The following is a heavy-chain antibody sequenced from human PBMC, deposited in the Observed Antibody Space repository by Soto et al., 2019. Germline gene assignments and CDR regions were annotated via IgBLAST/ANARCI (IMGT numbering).Heavy chain of an antibody. Sequence: QVQLVQSGADVKTPGASVRVSCKASGYTFTGYYVHWVREAPGQGLEWMGWINPETGGTSYAQKFQGRVTLSRDTSIKTVYLELSRLRFDDAAVYFCARERYQVISDGMDVWGQGTTVTVSS. CDR3: ARERYQVISDGMDV. CDR2: INPETGGT. J-gene: IGHJ6*02. V-gene: IGHV1-2*02. CDR1: GYTFTGYY. D-gene: IGHD2-2*01.